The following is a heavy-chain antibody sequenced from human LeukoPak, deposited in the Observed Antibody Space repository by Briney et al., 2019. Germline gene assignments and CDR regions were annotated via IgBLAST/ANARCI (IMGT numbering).Heavy chain of an antibody. CDR3: AKDPPYSSGWNDFDY. Sequence: GGTLRLSCAASGFTFRRYAMIWLRQAPGKGREGVSAISGSGGSTYYADSVKGRFTISRDNSKNTLYLQMNSLRAEDTAVYYCAKDPPYSSGWNDFDYWGQGTLATVSS. J-gene: IGHJ4*02. CDR2: ISGSGGST. CDR1: GFTFRRYA. D-gene: IGHD6-25*01. V-gene: IGHV3-23*01.